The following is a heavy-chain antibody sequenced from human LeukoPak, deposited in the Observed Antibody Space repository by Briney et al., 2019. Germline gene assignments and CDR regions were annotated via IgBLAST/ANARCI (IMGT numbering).Heavy chain of an antibody. V-gene: IGHV3-43*02. J-gene: IGHJ4*02. Sequence: PGGSLRLSCAPFGFTFSSYGMNWVRQAPGKGLEWVSLISGDGGSTYYADSVKGRFTISRDNSKNSLYLQMNSLRTEDTALYYCAKDSLGDEGIDYWGQGTLVTVSS. CDR2: ISGDGGST. D-gene: IGHD3-16*01. CDR3: AKDSLGDEGIDY. CDR1: GFTFSSYG.